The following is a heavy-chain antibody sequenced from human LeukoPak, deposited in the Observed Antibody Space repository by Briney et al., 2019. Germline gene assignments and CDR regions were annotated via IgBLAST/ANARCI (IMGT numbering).Heavy chain of an antibody. J-gene: IGHJ3*02. D-gene: IGHD3-16*01. V-gene: IGHV3-23*01. Sequence: GGSLRLSCAASGFTFSTYAVYWVRHPPGEGLEWGSIVSGCGGATYYVDSVRGRFAISRDNSNDPLHLQMNSLRGDDTAIYYCAVTRGGDYIYDAFDIRGQGTTVTVSS. CDR3: AVTRGGDYIYDAFDI. CDR2: VSGCGGAT. CDR1: GFTFSTYA.